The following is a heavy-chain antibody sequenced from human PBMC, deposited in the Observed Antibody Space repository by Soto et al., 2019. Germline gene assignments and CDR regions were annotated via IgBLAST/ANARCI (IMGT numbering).Heavy chain of an antibody. CDR1: GFSFSGYW. CDR2: IESDGSRA. V-gene: IGHV3-74*01. Sequence: GGSLRLSCAASGFSFSGYWMHWVRQAPGKGLVWVSRIESDGSRAAYADSVKGRFTISRDNANNTLYLLMNSLRAEDTAVYYCARDLYSAAEYWGQGALVTVS. CDR3: ARDLYSAAEY. D-gene: IGHD2-2*01. J-gene: IGHJ4*02.